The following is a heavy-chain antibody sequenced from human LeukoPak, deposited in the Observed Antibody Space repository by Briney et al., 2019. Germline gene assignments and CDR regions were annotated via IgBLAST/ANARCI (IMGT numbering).Heavy chain of an antibody. Sequence: GRSLRLSCAASGFTFSRYGMHWVRQGPGKGLEWVAVISSDGSKRYYADSVKGRFTIFRDDSKNTLYLQMDSLRAQDTAVYYCAKAASHYYPSVGYYPWGQGTMVTVSS. CDR1: GFTFSRYG. CDR3: AKAASHYYPSVGYYP. CDR2: ISSDGSKR. J-gene: IGHJ3*01. D-gene: IGHD3-10*01. V-gene: IGHV3-30*18.